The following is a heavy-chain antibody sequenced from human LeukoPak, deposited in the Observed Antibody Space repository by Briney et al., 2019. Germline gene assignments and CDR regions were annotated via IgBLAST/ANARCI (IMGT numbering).Heavy chain of an antibody. D-gene: IGHD6-6*01. CDR3: ARSGYSSSSTKKYYYYYMDV. J-gene: IGHJ6*03. CDR1: GGSISSHY. CDR2: IYYSGST. Sequence: PSETLSLTCTVSGGSISSHYWSWIRQPPGKGLEWIGYIYYSGSTNYNPSLKSRFTISVDTSKNQFSLKLSSVTAADTAVYYCARSGYSSSSTKKYYYYYMDVWGKGTTVTVSS. V-gene: IGHV4-59*11.